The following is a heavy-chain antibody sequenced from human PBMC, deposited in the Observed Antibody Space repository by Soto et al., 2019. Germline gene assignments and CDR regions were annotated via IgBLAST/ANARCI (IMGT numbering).Heavy chain of an antibody. CDR3: ARHRFTSGSDYFDY. D-gene: IGHD1-1*01. CDR1: GYTFTDYN. CDR2: INPRNGDA. J-gene: IGHJ4*02. Sequence: GASVKVSCKASGYTFTDYNLHWVRQAPGQGLEWMGSINPRNGDAVSAQKFQARVTMTRDASTTTAYMELFRLTSPDTALYYCARHRFTSGSDYFDYWGQGTLVTVSS. V-gene: IGHV1-2*02.